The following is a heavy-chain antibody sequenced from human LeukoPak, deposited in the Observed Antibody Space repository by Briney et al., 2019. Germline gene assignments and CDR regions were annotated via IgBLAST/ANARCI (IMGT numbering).Heavy chain of an antibody. J-gene: IGHJ4*02. Sequence: PGGSLRLSCAASGFTVSSSYMTWVRQAPDKGLEWVSVIYNGGSTYYADSVKGRFTISRDNSKNTLYLQMNSLRAEDTAVYYCARDGGQRPSGFSTVGFDYWGQGTLVTVSS. D-gene: IGHD3-22*01. CDR2: IYNGGST. CDR3: ARDGGQRPSGFSTVGFDY. CDR1: GFTVSSSY. V-gene: IGHV3-53*01.